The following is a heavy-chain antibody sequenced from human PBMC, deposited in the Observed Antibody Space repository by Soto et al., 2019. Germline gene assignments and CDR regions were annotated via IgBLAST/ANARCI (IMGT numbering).Heavy chain of an antibody. CDR2: IYYSGST. CDR3: AGSTSWFDP. CDR1: GGSISSSSYY. D-gene: IGHD6-13*01. J-gene: IGHJ5*02. Sequence: PAETLSITCTVCGGSISSSSYYWGWIRQPPGKGLEWIGSIYYSGSTYYNPSLKSRVTISVDTSKNQFSLKLSSVTAADTAVYYCAGSTSWFDPWGQGTLVTVSS. V-gene: IGHV4-39*01.